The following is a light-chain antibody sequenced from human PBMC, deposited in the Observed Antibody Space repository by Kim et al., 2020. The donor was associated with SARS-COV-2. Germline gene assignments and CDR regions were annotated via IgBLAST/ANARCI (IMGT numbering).Light chain of an antibody. CDR3: QQYRNLIT. J-gene: IGKJ5*01. V-gene: IGKV3-11*01. CDR1: QSVSSC. Sequence: ECVLTQSPATLSLSPGERATLSCWASQSVSSCLAWYQKKPGQAPRLLVYDASNRATGIPARFSGSGSETDFTLTISSLEPEDFAVYYCQQYRNLITFGQWTRLEIK. CDR2: DAS.